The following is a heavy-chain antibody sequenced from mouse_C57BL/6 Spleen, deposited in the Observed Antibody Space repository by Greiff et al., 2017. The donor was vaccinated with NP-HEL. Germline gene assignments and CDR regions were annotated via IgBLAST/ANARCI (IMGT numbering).Heavy chain of an antibody. CDR3: EKGTLTTVGDY. V-gene: IGHV5-17*01. D-gene: IGHD1-1*01. J-gene: IGHJ2*01. CDR2: ISSGSSTI. CDR1: GFTFSDYG. Sequence: EVKLMESGGGLVKPGGSLKLSCAASGFTFSDYGMHWVRQAPEKGLEWVAYISSGSSTIYYADTVKGRFTISRDNAKNTLFLQMTSLRSEDTAMDYCEKGTLTTVGDYWGQGTTLTVS.